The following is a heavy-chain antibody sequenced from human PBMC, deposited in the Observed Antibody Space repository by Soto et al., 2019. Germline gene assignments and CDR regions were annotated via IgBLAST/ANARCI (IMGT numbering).Heavy chain of an antibody. Sequence: QVQLVESGGGVVQPGRSLRLSCAASGFTFSSYAMHWVRQAPGKGLEWVAVISYDGSNKYYADSVKGRFTISRDNSKNTVYLQMNSLRAEDTAVYDCARDRVSVYESSGYYGDYWGQGALVTVSS. CDR2: ISYDGSNK. J-gene: IGHJ4*02. CDR3: ARDRVSVYESSGYYGDY. V-gene: IGHV3-30-3*01. D-gene: IGHD3-22*01. CDR1: GFTFSSYA.